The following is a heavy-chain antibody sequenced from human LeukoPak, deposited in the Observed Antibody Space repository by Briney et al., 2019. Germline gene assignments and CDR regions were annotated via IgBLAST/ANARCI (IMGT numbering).Heavy chain of an antibody. D-gene: IGHD6-13*01. V-gene: IGHV1-18*01. CDR3: ARVRGTGYSSSWQNPLDY. CDR2: ISAYNGNT. CDR1: GYTFTSYG. Sequence: ASVKVSCKASGYTFTSYGISWVRQAPGQGLEWMGWISAYNGNTNYAQKLQGRVTMTTDISTSTAYMELRSLRSDDTAVYYCARVRGTGYSSSWQNPLDYWGQGTLVTVSS. J-gene: IGHJ4*02.